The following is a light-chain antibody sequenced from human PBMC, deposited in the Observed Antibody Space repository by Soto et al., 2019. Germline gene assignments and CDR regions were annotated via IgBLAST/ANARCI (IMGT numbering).Light chain of an antibody. CDR1: SNTIGGYNV. Sequence: HSALTQPASVSGSPGQSITISCTGTSNTIGGYNVVSWYQQHPGKAPKVIIYEGIKRPSGVSNRFSGSISGSTASLTISGLQAEDEADYYCCSYVGATTYVFGTGTKLTVL. J-gene: IGLJ1*01. CDR3: CSYVGATTYV. V-gene: IGLV2-23*01. CDR2: EGI.